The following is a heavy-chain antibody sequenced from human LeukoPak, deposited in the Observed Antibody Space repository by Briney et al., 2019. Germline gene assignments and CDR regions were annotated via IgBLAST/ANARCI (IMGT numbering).Heavy chain of an antibody. CDR1: GFIFSSYA. Sequence: PGGSLRLSCAVSGFIFSSYAMSWVRQAPGKGLEWVSAISGGADTIYYAGSVRGRFTISRDNSKNTLYLQMNSLRAEDTAVYYCAKAYYGTTYFDSWGQGTLVTVSS. D-gene: IGHD3-10*01. V-gene: IGHV3-23*01. CDR2: ISGGADTI. CDR3: AKAYYGTTYFDS. J-gene: IGHJ4*02.